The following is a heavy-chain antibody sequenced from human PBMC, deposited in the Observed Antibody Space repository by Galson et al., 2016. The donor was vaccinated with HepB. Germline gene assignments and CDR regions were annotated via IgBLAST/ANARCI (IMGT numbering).Heavy chain of an antibody. D-gene: IGHD4-11*01. Sequence: SVKVSCKASGYRFFTYGISWVRQAPGQGLEWLGWISDNSGNTIYAQRLQDRVTMTRDTSASTVYMDLRSLRSDDTAVYYCARDVQFRFDYWGQGTLVTVSS. V-gene: IGHV1-18*04. CDR2: ISDNSGNT. CDR3: ARDVQFRFDY. CDR1: GYRFFTYG. J-gene: IGHJ4*02.